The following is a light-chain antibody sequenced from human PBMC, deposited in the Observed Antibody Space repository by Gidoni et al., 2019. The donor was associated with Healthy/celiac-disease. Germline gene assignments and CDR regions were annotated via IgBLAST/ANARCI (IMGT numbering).Light chain of an antibody. CDR3: QQYGSSPPWT. CDR1: QSVSSSY. CDR2: GAS. Sequence: VLSPSPVALSLSPGERATLSCRASQSVSSSYLAWYQQKPGQAPRLLIYGASSRATGIPDRFSGSGSGTDFTLTISRLEPEDFAVYYCQQYGSSPPWTFGQGTKVEIK. J-gene: IGKJ1*01. V-gene: IGKV3-20*01.